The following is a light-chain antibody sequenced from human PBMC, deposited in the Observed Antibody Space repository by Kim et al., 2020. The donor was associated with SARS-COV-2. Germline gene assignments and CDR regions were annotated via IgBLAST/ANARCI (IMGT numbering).Light chain of an antibody. J-gene: IGLJ2*01. CDR3: SSYTSSNGV. CDR1: SSDVGGYKY. CDR2: NVS. V-gene: IGLV2-14*04. Sequence: TTSCTSTSSDVGGYKYASWYQQHPGKPPMLIIYNVSKRPSGLSQRFSGSKSGNTASLTICGLQAEDEADYYCSSYTSSNGVFGGGTQLTVL.